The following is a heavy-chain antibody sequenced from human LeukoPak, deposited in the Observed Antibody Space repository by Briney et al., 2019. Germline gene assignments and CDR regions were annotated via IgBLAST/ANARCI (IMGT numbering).Heavy chain of an antibody. CDR3: ARGDEDTDMVGNYYFDY. V-gene: IGHV3-30*04. D-gene: IGHD5-18*01. J-gene: IGHJ4*02. CDR2: ISYDGSNK. CDR1: GFTFSSYA. Sequence: PGGSLRLSCAASGFTFSSYAMHWVRQAPGKGLEWVAVISYDGSNKYYADSVKGRFTISRDNSKNTLYLQMNSLRAEDTAVYYCARGDEDTDMVGNYYFDYWGQGTLVTVSS.